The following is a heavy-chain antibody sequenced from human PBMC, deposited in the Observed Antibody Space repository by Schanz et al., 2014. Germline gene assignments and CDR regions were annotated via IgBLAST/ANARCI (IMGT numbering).Heavy chain of an antibody. CDR1: GYIFINSG. D-gene: IGHD3-3*01. J-gene: IGHJ4*02. CDR2: ISVYNHNK. Sequence: QVQLVQSGAEVKKPGASVRVSCKASGYIFINSGISWVRQAPGQGLEWMGWISVYNHNKEYDQKFQGRVTMTTDTSTSTAYMELRSLRSDDTAVYYCARSAGRDFWSGYYTRFDYWGQGTLVTVSS. V-gene: IGHV1-18*01. CDR3: ARSAGRDFWSGYYTRFDY.